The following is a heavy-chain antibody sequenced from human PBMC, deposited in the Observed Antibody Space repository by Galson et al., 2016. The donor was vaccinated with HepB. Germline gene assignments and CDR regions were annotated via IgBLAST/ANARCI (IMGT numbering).Heavy chain of an antibody. CDR3: AREGGYYNSGSYYKHWYFDL. Sequence: SVKVSCKASGGTFSSYAISWVRQAPGQGLEWIGGIIPIFGTVNYAQKFQGRVTIIADESTSTAYMELSSLRSEDTAVYYCAREGGYYNSGSYYKHWYFDLWGRGTLVTVSS. V-gene: IGHV1-69*13. D-gene: IGHD3-10*01. J-gene: IGHJ2*01. CDR1: GGTFSSYA. CDR2: IIPIFGTV.